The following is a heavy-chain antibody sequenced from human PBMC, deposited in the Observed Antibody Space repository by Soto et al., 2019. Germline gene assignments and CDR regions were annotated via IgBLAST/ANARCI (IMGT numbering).Heavy chain of an antibody. J-gene: IGHJ6*02. CDR1: GFSCSRYT. D-gene: IGHD4-17*01. V-gene: IGHV5-51*01. CDR2: IHPGDSDT. Sequence: EMQLVQSGAEVKKSGESLQISCVGSGFSCSRYTVGWVRQVPGKGLEWMGVIHPGDSDTIYSPSFQGQVTISADKSISTAYLQRSSLKASDTAMYYCTLSYGDYYYYYYGMDVWGQGTTVTVSS. CDR3: TLSYGDYYYYYYGMDV.